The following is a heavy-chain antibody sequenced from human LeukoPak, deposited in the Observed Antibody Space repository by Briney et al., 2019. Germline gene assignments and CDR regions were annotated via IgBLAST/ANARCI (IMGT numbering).Heavy chain of an antibody. V-gene: IGHV4-61*01. Sequence: SETLSLTCTVSGGSVSSGSYYWSWIRQPPGKGLEWIGYIYYSGSTNYNPSLKSRVTISVDTSKNQFSLKLSSVTAADTAVYYCARDTVTAAEGYYHYGMDVWGKGTTVTVSS. J-gene: IGHJ6*04. CDR1: GGSVSSGSYY. D-gene: IGHD4-11*01. CDR3: ARDTVTAAEGYYHYGMDV. CDR2: IYYSGST.